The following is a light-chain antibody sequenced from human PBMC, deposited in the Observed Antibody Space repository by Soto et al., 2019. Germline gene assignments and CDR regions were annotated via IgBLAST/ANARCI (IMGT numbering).Light chain of an antibody. Sequence: DIVLTQSPATLFLSPGERATLSCRASHSVSSSYLAWYQQKPGQAPRLLIYGASSRATGIPDRFSGSGSGSDFTLTISRLEPEDFELYYCQQYSSSLRTFGQGN. CDR2: GAS. V-gene: IGKV3-20*01. CDR1: HSVSSSY. J-gene: IGKJ1*01. CDR3: QQYSSSLRT.